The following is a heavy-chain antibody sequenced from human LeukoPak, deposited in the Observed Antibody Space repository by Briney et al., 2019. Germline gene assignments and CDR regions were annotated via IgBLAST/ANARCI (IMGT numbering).Heavy chain of an antibody. V-gene: IGHV4-39*07. D-gene: IGHD3-9*01. Sequence: SETLSLTCTVSGGSISSSSYYWGWIRQPPGKGLEWIGSIYYSGSTYYNPSLKGRVTISVDTSKNQFSLKLSSVTAADTAVYYCARVQSNYDILTGYYITYFDYWGQGTLVTVSS. J-gene: IGHJ4*02. CDR2: IYYSGST. CDR3: ARVQSNYDILTGYYITYFDY. CDR1: GGSISSSSYY.